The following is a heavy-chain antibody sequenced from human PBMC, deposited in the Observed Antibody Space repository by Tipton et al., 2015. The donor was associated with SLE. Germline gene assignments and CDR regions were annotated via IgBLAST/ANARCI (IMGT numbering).Heavy chain of an antibody. CDR1: GGSISSYY. CDR3: ATFHSSGYYPIDF. Sequence: TLSLTCTVSGGSISSYYWSWIRQPPGKGLEWIGYIYYSGSPNYNPSLKNRVSISVDASKTQFSLKLSSVTAADTAVYYCATFHSSGYYPIDFWGPGTLVTVSS. V-gene: IGHV4-59*01. D-gene: IGHD3-22*01. J-gene: IGHJ4*02. CDR2: IYYSGSP.